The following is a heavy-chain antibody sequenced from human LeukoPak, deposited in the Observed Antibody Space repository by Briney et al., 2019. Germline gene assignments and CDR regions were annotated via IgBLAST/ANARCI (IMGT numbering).Heavy chain of an antibody. CDR1: GFTFSSYG. Sequence: GGSLRLSCAASGFTFSSYGIHWVRQAPGKGLEWVAVVSSDGSIKYYADSGKGRFTISRDTSKNTGYLQMNSLGTEDTAFYYCARGYSSSWLGYFDYWGQGTLVTVSS. D-gene: IGHD6-13*01. CDR3: ARGYSSSWLGYFDY. CDR2: VSSDGSIK. J-gene: IGHJ4*02. V-gene: IGHV3-30*03.